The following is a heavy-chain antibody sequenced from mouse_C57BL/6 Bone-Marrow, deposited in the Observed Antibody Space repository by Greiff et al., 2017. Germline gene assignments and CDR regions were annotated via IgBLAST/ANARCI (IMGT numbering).Heavy chain of an antibody. Sequence: QVQLKESGAELARPGASVKLSCKASGYTFTSYGISWVKQRTGQGLEWIGEIYPRSGNTYYNEKFKGKATLTADKSSSTAYMELRSLTSEDSAVYFCARVDWDEFAYWGQGTLVTVSA. J-gene: IGHJ3*01. D-gene: IGHD4-1*01. V-gene: IGHV1-81*01. CDR1: GYTFTSYG. CDR2: IYPRSGNT. CDR3: ARVDWDEFAY.